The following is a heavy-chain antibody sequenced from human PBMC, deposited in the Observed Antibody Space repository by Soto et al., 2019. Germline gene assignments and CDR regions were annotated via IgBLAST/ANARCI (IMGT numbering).Heavy chain of an antibody. D-gene: IGHD2-8*01. CDR2: FDPEDGET. CDR3: ASHCTNGVCPDY. J-gene: IGHJ4*02. V-gene: IGHV1-24*01. CDR1: GYTLTELS. Sequence: ASVKVSCKVSGYTLTELSMHWVRQAPGKGLEWMGGFDPEDGETIYAQKFQGRVTMTEDTSTDTAYMELSSLRSEDTAVYYCASHCTNGVCPDYWGQGTLVTVSS.